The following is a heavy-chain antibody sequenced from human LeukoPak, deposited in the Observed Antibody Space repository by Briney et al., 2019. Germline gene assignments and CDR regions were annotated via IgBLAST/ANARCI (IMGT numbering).Heavy chain of an antibody. D-gene: IGHD3-10*02. CDR3: ARAIFGVDFDI. V-gene: IGHV3-53*01. CDR2: IYSDNT. CDR1: GFTVSSNS. J-gene: IGHJ3*02. Sequence: GGSLRLSCTVSGFTVSSNSMSWVRQAPGKGLEWVSFIYSDNTHYSDSVKGRFTISRDNSKNTLYLQMNSLRAEDTAVYYCARAIFGVDFDIWGQGTMVTVSS.